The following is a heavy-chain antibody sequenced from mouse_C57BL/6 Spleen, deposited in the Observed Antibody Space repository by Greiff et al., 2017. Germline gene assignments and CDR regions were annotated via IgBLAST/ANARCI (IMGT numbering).Heavy chain of an antibody. V-gene: IGHV1-72*01. Sequence: VQLQQPGAELVKPGASVKLSCKASGYTFTSYWMHWVKQRPGRGLEWIGRIDPNSGGTKYNEQFKSKATLTVDKPSSPAYMQLSSLTSEDSAVYYCARIGLGQGAWFAYWGQGTLVTVSA. J-gene: IGHJ3*01. CDR1: GYTFTSYW. CDR3: ARIGLGQGAWFAY. D-gene: IGHD4-1*01. CDR2: IDPNSGGT.